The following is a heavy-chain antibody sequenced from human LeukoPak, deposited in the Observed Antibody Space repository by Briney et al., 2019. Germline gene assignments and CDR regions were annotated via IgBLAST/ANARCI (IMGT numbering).Heavy chain of an antibody. Sequence: SETLSLTCAVSGYSISSGYDWGWIRQPPGKGLEWIGSIYHSGSTYYNPSLKSRVTISVDTSKNQSSLKLSSVTAADTAVYYCARENHDYGGNFDYWGQGTLVTVSS. D-gene: IGHD4-23*01. J-gene: IGHJ4*02. V-gene: IGHV4-38-2*02. CDR1: GYSISSGYD. CDR2: IYHSGST. CDR3: ARENHDYGGNFDY.